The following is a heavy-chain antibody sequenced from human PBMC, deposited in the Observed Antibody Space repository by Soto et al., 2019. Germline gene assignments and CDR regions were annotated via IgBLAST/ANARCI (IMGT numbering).Heavy chain of an antibody. CDR3: AGGYCSSTSCRNNYYYMDV. CDR1: GGTFSSYT. J-gene: IGHJ6*03. Sequence: QVQLVQSGAEVKKPGSSVKVSCKASGGTFSSYTISWVRQAPGQGLEWMGRIIPILGIANYAQKFQGRVTITADKSTSTAYMELSSLISEDTAVYYCAGGYCSSTSCRNNYYYMDVWGKGTTVTVSS. CDR2: IIPILGIA. V-gene: IGHV1-69*02. D-gene: IGHD2-2*01.